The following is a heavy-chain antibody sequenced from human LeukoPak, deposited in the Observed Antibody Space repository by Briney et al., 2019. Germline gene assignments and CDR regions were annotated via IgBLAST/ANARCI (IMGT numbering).Heavy chain of an antibody. J-gene: IGHJ6*03. CDR3: ARDRDFRGIDMDV. V-gene: IGHV3-11*04. CDR1: GFTFSDYY. D-gene: IGHD2-21*02. Sequence: GGSLRLSCAASGFTFSDYYMSWIRQAPGKGLEWVSYISSISSTMYYVDSVKGRFTISRDNAKNSLYLQMNSLRAEDTAVYYCARDRDFRGIDMDVWGKGTTVTVSS. CDR2: ISSISSTM.